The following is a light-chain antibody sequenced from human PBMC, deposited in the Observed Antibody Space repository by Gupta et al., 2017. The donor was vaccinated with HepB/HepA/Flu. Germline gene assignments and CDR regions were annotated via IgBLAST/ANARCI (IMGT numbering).Light chain of an antibody. CDR2: EVS. J-gene: IGLJ3*02. V-gene: IGLV2-23*02. CDR3: CSYAGSSTFIV. Sequence: QSALTQPASVSGSPGQSSTISCTGTSSDVGSYKHVSWYQQHPGKAPKLMIYEVSKRPSGVSNRFSGSKSGNTASLTISGLQAEDEADYYCCSYAGSSTFIVFGGGTKLTVL. CDR1: SSDVGSYKH.